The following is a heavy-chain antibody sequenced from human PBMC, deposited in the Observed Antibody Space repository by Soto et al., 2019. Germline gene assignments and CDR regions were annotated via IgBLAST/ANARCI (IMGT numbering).Heavy chain of an antibody. Sequence: ALVKVSWKASGYTYSSSSISWVRQAPGQGLECMGWISVYNGNTNYAQTLQGRVTMSTDTSTGTAYMELRSLRSDDAAVYYCARNASGGFASWGQGTLVTVSS. D-gene: IGHD3-16*01. V-gene: IGHV1-18*01. CDR2: ISVYNGNT. CDR3: ARNASGGFAS. CDR1: GYTYSSSS. J-gene: IGHJ4*02.